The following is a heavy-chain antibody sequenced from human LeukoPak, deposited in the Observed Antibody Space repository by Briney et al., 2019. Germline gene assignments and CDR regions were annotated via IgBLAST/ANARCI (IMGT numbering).Heavy chain of an antibody. J-gene: IGHJ4*02. Sequence: GGSLRLSCAAPGFTFNNFAMTWVRQAPGKGLEWVSTISGSGERTYYADSVKGRFAISRDNSKNRVYLQMNSLRAEDTAVYYCAKTARQAAWSGAYYWGQGTLVTVSS. CDR3: AKTARQAAWSGAYY. V-gene: IGHV3-23*01. CDR1: GFTFNNFA. CDR2: ISGSGERT. D-gene: IGHD3-10*01.